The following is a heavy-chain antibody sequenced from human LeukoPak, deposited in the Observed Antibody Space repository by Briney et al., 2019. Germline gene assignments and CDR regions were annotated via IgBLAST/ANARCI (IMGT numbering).Heavy chain of an antibody. CDR3: AKNGDRGAYCSGGSCYPYYYYYMDV. J-gene: IGHJ6*03. CDR2: VSSSGGTT. CDR1: GFTFSSYG. Sequence: HPGGSLRLSCAASGFTFSSYGMSWVRQAPGKGLEWVSAVSSSGGTTYYADSVKGRFTISRDNSKNTLSLQMNSLRAEDTAIYYCAKNGDRGAYCSGGSCYPYYYYYMDVWGKGTTATISS. V-gene: IGHV3-23*01. D-gene: IGHD2-15*01.